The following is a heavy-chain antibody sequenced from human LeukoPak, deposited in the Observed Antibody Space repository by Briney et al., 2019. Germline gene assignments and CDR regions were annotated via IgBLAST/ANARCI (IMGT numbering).Heavy chain of an antibody. CDR2: IYHSGST. Sequence: PSGTLSLTCTVSGGSISTYYWSWIRQPPGKGLEWIGYIYHSGSTNHNPSLKSRVTISIDTSKNQFSLKLSSVTAADTAVYYCARRDTNFDYWGQGTLVTVSS. CDR3: ARRDTNFDY. CDR1: GGSISTYY. D-gene: IGHD5-18*01. J-gene: IGHJ4*02. V-gene: IGHV4-59*08.